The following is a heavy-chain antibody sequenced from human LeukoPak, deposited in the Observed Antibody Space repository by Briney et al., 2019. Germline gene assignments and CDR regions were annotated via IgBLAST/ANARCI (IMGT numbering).Heavy chain of an antibody. CDR3: AKARGPYYYDSSGFADY. J-gene: IGHJ4*02. D-gene: IGHD3-22*01. CDR2: ISGSGGST. V-gene: IGHV3-23*01. Sequence: PGGSLRLSCAASGFTFSSYAMSWVRQAPGKGLEWVSAISGSGGSTYYADSVKGRFTISRDNSENTLYLQMNSLRAEDTAVYYCAKARGPYYYDSSGFADYWGQGTLVTVSS. CDR1: GFTFSSYA.